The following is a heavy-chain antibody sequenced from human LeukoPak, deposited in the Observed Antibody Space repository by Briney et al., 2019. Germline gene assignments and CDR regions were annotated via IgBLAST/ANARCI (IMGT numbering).Heavy chain of an antibody. CDR1: GFTFSSYA. J-gene: IGHJ6*04. D-gene: IGHD5-18*01. CDR3: ARDLGYSYGTPYFYYGMDV. CDR2: ISHDGSNK. V-gene: IGHV3-30*04. Sequence: QSGRSLRLSCAASGFTFSSYAMHWVRQAPGKGREWVAVISHDGSNKYYADFVKGRFTISRDNSKNTLDLQMNSLRAEDTAVYYCARDLGYSYGTPYFYYGMDVWGKGTTVTVSS.